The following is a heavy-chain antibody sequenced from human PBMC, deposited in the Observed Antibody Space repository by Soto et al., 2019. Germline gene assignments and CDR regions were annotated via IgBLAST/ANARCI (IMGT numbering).Heavy chain of an antibody. J-gene: IGHJ4*02. D-gene: IGHD3-22*01. CDR2: IDSDGNYT. V-gene: IGHV3-74*03. Sequence: GGSLKLSCAASELTFSSNWIHWAGQFLGKGLVWVSHIDSDGNYTTYADSVKGRFTISRDNAKNTVYLQMNSLRAEDTAVYFCAKRSRDQRDGSGYYSQFDYWGQGTLVTVSS. CDR3: AKRSRDQRDGSGYYSQFDY. CDR1: ELTFSSNW.